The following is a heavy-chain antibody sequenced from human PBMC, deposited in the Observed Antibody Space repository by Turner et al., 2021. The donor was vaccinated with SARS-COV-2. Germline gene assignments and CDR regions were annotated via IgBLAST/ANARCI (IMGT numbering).Heavy chain of an antibody. V-gene: IGHV4-39*01. D-gene: IGHD3-22*01. Sequence: QLQLQESGPGLVKPSETLSLTCTVSGGSISRSSYYWGWIRQPPGKGLEWIGNIYYSGSTYYNPSLKSRVTISVETSKNQFSLKLSSVTATDTAVYYCARRLVVQGTDDYSYYYGMDVWGQGTTVTVSS. J-gene: IGHJ6*02. CDR1: GGSISRSSYY. CDR3: ARRLVVQGTDDYSYYYGMDV. CDR2: IYYSGST.